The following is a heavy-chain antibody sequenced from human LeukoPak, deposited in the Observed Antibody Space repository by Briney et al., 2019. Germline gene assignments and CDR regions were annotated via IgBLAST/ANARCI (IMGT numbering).Heavy chain of an antibody. CDR2: IWYDGTKK. Sequence: GGSLRLSCVAAGFTFSDYVMHWVRQAPGKVLEWVAFIWYDGTKKYYADSVKGRFTISRDDSKNTVYLQMYSLRPEDTAVYYCAKASGRSAYGLDYWGQGTLVTVFS. V-gene: IGHV3-30*02. J-gene: IGHJ4*02. CDR1: GFTFSDYV. CDR3: AKASGRSAYGLDY. D-gene: IGHD3-16*01.